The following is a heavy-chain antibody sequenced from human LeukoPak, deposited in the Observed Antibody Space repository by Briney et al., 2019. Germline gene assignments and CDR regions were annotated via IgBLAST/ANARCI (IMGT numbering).Heavy chain of an antibody. Sequence: GGSLRLSCAASGFTFSNYWMHWVRHAPGKGLVWVSRINSDGINTSYADSVKGRFTISRDNSKNTLYLQMNSLRAEDTAVYYCAKEGSGYYPLDWWGQGTLVTVSS. CDR2: INSDGINT. CDR1: GFTFSNYW. J-gene: IGHJ4*02. CDR3: AKEGSGYYPLDW. V-gene: IGHV3-74*01. D-gene: IGHD3-22*01.